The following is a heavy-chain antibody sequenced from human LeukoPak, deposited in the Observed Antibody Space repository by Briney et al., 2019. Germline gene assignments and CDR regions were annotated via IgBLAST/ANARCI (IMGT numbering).Heavy chain of an antibody. CDR2: IIAYNGKT. V-gene: IGHV1-18*01. CDR1: GYTFTSYG. D-gene: IGHD5-12*01. J-gene: IGHJ4*02. Sequence: GSVKVSCKASGYTFTSYGISWVRQAPGQGLEWMGWIIAYNGKTNSAQKLQGRVTMTTDTSTSTAYMELRSLRSDDTAVYYCARGVDIVATPYYFDYWGQGTLVTVSS. CDR3: ARGVDIVATPYYFDY.